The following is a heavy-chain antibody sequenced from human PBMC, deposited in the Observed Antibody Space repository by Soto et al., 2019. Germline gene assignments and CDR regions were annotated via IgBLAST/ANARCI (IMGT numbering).Heavy chain of an antibody. V-gene: IGHV1-18*03. Sequence: ASVKVSCKASGYTFTSYGISWVRQAPGQGLEWMGWISAYNGNTNYAQKLQGRVTMTTDTSTSTAYMELRSLRSDDMAVYYCARDQVGATMGYYYGMDVWGQGTTVTVSS. CDR1: GYTFTSYG. J-gene: IGHJ6*02. CDR3: ARDQVGATMGYYYGMDV. D-gene: IGHD1-26*01. CDR2: ISAYNGNT.